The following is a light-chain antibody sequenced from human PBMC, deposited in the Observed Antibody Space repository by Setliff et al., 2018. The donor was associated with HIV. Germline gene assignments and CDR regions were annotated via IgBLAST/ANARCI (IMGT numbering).Light chain of an antibody. J-gene: IGLJ1*01. Sequence: KRVTISCSGSGSNIGSNSVYWYQQLPGTAPKLLVYKHNQRPSGVPDRFSVSKSGTSASLAISGLRSEDEADYYCATWDDSLSGYVFGTGTKVTVL. CDR3: ATWDDSLSGYV. V-gene: IGLV1-47*01. CDR2: KHN. CDR1: GSNIGSNS.